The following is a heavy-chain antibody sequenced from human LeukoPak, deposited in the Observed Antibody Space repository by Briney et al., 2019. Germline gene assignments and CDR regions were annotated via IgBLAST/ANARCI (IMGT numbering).Heavy chain of an antibody. V-gene: IGHV3-7*01. Sequence: GGSLRLSCAASGFTFSSYWMSWVRQAPGKGLEWVANIKQDGSEKYYVDSVKGRFTISGDNAKNSLYLQMNSLRAEDTAVYYCARGSYYYDSSGYCIFDYWGQGTLVTVSS. CDR1: GFTFSSYW. CDR2: IKQDGSEK. J-gene: IGHJ4*02. CDR3: ARGSYYYDSSGYCIFDY. D-gene: IGHD3-22*01.